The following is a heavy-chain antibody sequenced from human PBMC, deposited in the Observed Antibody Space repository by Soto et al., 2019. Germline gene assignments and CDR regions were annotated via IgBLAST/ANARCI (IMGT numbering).Heavy chain of an antibody. V-gene: IGHV5-51*01. CDR2: IYPGDHET. CDR1: GYTFSNFW. J-gene: IGHJ4*02. D-gene: IGHD6-13*01. Sequence: PGESLKISCQCSGYTFSNFWVGWVRQLPGQGLEWMGIIYPGDHETRYSPSFHGKVTISAEKSINTAYLQWNSLEASDSAFYFCARSPRSSPYLDHWGQGALVTVS. CDR3: ARSPRSSPYLDH.